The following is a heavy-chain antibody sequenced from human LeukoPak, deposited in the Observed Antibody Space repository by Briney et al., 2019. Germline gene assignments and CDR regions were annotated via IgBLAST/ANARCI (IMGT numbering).Heavy chain of an antibody. CDR1: GYTFTSYG. V-gene: IGHV1-18*03. CDR2: ISAYNGNT. J-gene: IGHJ6*02. D-gene: IGHD3-10*01. Sequence: GASVNVSCKASGYTFTSYGISWVRQAPGQGLEWMGWISAYNGNTNYAQKLQGRVTMTTDTSTSTAYMELRSLRSDDMAVYYCAREGAMVRGVIWYHGMDVWGQGTTVTVSS. CDR3: AREGAMVRGVIWYHGMDV.